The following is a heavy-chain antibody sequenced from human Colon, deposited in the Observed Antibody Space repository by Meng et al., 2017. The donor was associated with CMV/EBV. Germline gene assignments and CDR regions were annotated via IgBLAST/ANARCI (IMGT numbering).Heavy chain of an antibody. CDR2: IRSKPNDFAT. CDR1: GLTFSGSA. CDR3: AVLAVAEPISY. J-gene: IGHJ4*02. D-gene: IGHD6-19*01. V-gene: IGHV3-73*01. Sequence: GGSLKISCAASGLTFSGSAIHWIRQASGKGLEWVGRIRSKPNDFATEYAESVKGRFTISRDDSNDSAFLQMSSLKVDDTAVYYCAVLAVAEPISYWGQGTLVTVSS.